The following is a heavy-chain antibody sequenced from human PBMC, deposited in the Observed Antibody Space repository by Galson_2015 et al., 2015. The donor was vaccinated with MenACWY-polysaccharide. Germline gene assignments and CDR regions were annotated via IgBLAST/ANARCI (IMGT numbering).Heavy chain of an antibody. CDR3: ARESSRIVFHALEI. V-gene: IGHV3-33*05. CDR1: GLTFRSSG. Sequence: SLRLSCAASGLTFRSSGMHWVRQAPGKGLEWVALIQNVGSPKAYADSVKGRFTISRDNSKNTLYLEMNSLRAEDTAVYYCARESSRIVFHALEIWGQGTVVTVSS. D-gene: IGHD6-19*01. J-gene: IGHJ3*02. CDR2: IQNVGSPK.